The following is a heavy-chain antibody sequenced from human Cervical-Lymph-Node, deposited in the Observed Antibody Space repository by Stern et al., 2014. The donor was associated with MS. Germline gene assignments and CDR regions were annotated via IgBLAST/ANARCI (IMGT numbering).Heavy chain of an antibody. CDR1: GYTFTSYG. V-gene: IGHV1-18*01. J-gene: IGHJ6*02. CDR3: ARGPLPAGPPFDYYGMDV. Sequence: VQLVQSGAEVKKPGASVKVSCKASGYTFTSYGISWVRQAPGQGLEWMGWISAYNGNTNDAQKLQGRVTMTTDTSTSTAYMELRSLRSDDTAVYYCARGPLPAGPPFDYYGMDVWGQGTTVTVSS. CDR2: ISAYNGNT. D-gene: IGHD2-2*01.